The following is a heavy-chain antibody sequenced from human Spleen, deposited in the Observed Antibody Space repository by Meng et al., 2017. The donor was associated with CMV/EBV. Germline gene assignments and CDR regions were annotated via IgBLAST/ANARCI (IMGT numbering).Heavy chain of an antibody. D-gene: IGHD3-10*01. CDR1: GFTFSDYY. CDR3: ARHCYGSGTYCDY. Sequence: GESLKISCAASGFTFSDYYMSWIRQAPGKGLEWVSYISSSGSTIYYADSVKGRFTISRDNAKNSLYLQMNSLRAEDTALYYCARHCYGSGTYCDYWGQGTLVTVSS. CDR2: ISSSGSTI. J-gene: IGHJ4*02. V-gene: IGHV3-11*04.